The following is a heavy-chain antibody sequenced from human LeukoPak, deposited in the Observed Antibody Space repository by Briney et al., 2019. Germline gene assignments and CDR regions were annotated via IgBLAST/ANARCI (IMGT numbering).Heavy chain of an antibody. V-gene: IGHV4-61*02. J-gene: IGHJ4*02. CDR2: IYTSGST. CDR3: ARDSYYFDY. CDR1: GGSISSDGYY. Sequence: SQTPSLTCTVSGGSISSDGYYWSWIRQPAGKALEWIGRIYTSGSTNYNPSLKSRVTISVDTSKNQFSLKLSSVTAADTAVYYCARDSYYFDYWGQGTLVTVSS.